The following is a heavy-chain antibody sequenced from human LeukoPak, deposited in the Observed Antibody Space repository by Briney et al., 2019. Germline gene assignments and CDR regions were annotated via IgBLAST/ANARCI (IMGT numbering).Heavy chain of an antibody. Sequence: PGGSLRLSCAASGFTFSSYGMHWVRQAPGKGLEWVAFIRYDGSNKYYAGSVKGRFTISRDNSKNTLYLQMNSLRAEDTAVYYCAYGSGTWGQGTLVTVSS. CDR1: GFTFSSYG. D-gene: IGHD3-10*01. CDR3: AYGSGT. J-gene: IGHJ5*02. V-gene: IGHV3-30*02. CDR2: IRYDGSNK.